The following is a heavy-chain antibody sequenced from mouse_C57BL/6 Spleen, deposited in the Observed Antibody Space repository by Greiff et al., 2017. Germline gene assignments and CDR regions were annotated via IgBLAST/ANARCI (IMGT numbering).Heavy chain of an antibody. Sequence: EVKLMESGGGLVKPGGSLKLSCAASGFTFSDYGMHWVRQAPEKGLEWVAYISSGSSTIYYADTVKGRFTISRDNAKNTLFLQMTSLRSEDTAMYYCARPSKSFDVWGTGTTVTVSS. CDR2: ISSGSSTI. CDR3: ARPSKSFDV. V-gene: IGHV5-17*01. CDR1: GFTFSDYG. J-gene: IGHJ1*03.